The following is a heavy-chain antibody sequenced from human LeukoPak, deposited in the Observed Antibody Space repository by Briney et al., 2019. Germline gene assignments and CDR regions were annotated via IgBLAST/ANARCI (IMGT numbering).Heavy chain of an antibody. CDR3: ARSYDSSGYYLGYFQH. D-gene: IGHD3-22*01. J-gene: IGHJ1*01. CDR2: IYYSGST. V-gene: IGHV4-59*01. Sequence: SETLSLTCAVYGGSFSGYYWSWIRQPPGKGLEWIGYIYYSGSTNYNPSLKSRVTISVDTSKNQFSLKLSSVTAADTAVYYCARSYDSSGYYLGYFQHWGQGTLVTVSS. CDR1: GGSFSGYY.